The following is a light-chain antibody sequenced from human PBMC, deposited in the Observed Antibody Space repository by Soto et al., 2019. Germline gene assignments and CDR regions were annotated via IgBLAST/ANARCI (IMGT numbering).Light chain of an antibody. CDR3: QQYETFSGT. Sequence: IQVTQSPSSLSASVGDRVTISCRASQGIRNDLGWYQQKPGEAPKLLIYDASALPRGVPSRFSGSGSGTKFTLTIASLQPDDFATYYCQQYETFSGTFGPGTKVDIK. J-gene: IGKJ1*01. CDR1: QGIRND. CDR2: DAS. V-gene: IGKV1-17*01.